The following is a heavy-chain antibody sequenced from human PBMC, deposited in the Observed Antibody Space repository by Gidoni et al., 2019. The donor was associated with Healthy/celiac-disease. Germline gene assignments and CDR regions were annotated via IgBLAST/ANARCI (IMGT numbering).Heavy chain of an antibody. CDR1: GGSISSYY. CDR2: IYTSGST. D-gene: IGHD3-22*01. J-gene: IGHJ4*02. CDR3: ARETTYYYDSSGLYYFDY. Sequence: QVQLQESGPGLVKPSETLSLTCTVSGGSISSYYWSWIRQPAGKGLEWIGRIYTSGSTNYNPSLKSRVTMSVDTSKNQFSLKLSSVTAADTAVYYCARETTYYYDSSGLYYFDYWGQGTLVTVSS. V-gene: IGHV4-4*07.